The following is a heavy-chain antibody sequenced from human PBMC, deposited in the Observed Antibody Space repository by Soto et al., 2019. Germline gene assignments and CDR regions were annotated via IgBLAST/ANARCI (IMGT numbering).Heavy chain of an antibody. Sequence: ASVKVSCKASGYTFTSYGISWVRQAPGQGLEWMGWISAYNGNTNYAQKLQGRVTMTTDTSTSTAYMELRSLRSDDTAVYYCAKVLCTNGVCSDDYWGQGTLVTVSS. J-gene: IGHJ4*02. CDR3: AKVLCTNGVCSDDY. CDR2: ISAYNGNT. D-gene: IGHD2-8*01. V-gene: IGHV1-18*04. CDR1: GYTFTSYG.